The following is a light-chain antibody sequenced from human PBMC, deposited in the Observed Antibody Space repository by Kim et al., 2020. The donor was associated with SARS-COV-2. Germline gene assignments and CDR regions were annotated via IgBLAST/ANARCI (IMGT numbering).Light chain of an antibody. J-gene: IGKJ2*01. CDR1: QRVGSNY. CDR3: QQYGSSPRGYT. V-gene: IGKV3-20*01. CDR2: GAS. Sequence: PGERATRSCRANQRVGSNYFAWYQHKPGQAPRLLIYGASRRAAGIPERFSGDASGTDFTLAINRVDPEDIAVYYCQQYGSSPRGYTFGQGTKLEI.